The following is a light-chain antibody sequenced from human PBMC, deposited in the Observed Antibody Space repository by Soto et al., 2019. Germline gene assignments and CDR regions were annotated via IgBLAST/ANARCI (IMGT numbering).Light chain of an antibody. Sequence: EIVMTQSPPSLTVTPGEPASISCRSSQRLLRSNGNTFLDWYLQKPGQSPQLLIYLGSNRASGVPDRVSGSEAGTDFTLKISRVEAEDVGVYYCMQALQTPYTFGQGTKLEIK. CDR3: MQALQTPYT. CDR1: QRLLRSNGNTF. V-gene: IGKV2-28*01. CDR2: LGS. J-gene: IGKJ2*01.